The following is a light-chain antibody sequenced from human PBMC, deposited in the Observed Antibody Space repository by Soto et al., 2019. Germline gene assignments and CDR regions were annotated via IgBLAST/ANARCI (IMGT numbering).Light chain of an antibody. CDR3: CSFSGSNTLYV. Sequence: QSALTQPRSVSGSPGQSVHIACTGTSSDVGGYEYVSWYQQYPGRAPRLMIYDVSQRPSGVPDRFSGSRSGNTASLTISGLQADDEAEYYCCSFSGSNTLYVFGTGTKLTVL. CDR2: DVS. CDR1: SSDVGGYEY. V-gene: IGLV2-11*01. J-gene: IGLJ1*01.